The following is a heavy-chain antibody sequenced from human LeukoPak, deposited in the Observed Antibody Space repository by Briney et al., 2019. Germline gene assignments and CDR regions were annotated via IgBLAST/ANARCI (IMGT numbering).Heavy chain of an antibody. D-gene: IGHD6-6*01. Sequence: SETLSLTCTVSGGTISGYYWSWIRQSPGKGLEWIGHIYYSGTTNYSPSLKSRVTISVDTSKDEFSLKLNSVTAADTAVYFCARSSIGDWYFGLWGRGTLVTVSS. CDR3: ARSSIGDWYFGL. V-gene: IGHV4-59*01. CDR1: GGTISGYY. CDR2: IYYSGTT. J-gene: IGHJ2*01.